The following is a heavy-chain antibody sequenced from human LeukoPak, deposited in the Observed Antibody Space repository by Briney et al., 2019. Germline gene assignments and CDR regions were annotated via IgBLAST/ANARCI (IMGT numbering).Heavy chain of an antibody. CDR2: IWYSGNT. V-gene: IGHV4-39*01. CDR1: GDSIGNSNYY. CDR3: ARRGITYSSSFFAY. Sequence: PSETLSLTCTVSGDSIGNSNYYWAWARQPPGKGLEWRGSIWYSGNTYYTPSLQSRVTISVDTSKNQFSLNLHSVTAADTATYYCARRGITYSSSFFAYWGQGTLVTVSS. D-gene: IGHD6-13*01. J-gene: IGHJ4*02.